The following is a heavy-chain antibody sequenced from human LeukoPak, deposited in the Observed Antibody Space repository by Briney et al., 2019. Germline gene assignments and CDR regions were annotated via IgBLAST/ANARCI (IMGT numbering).Heavy chain of an antibody. Sequence: GRSLRLSCAASGFTFDDYAMHWVRHAPGKGLEWVSGISWNSGSIGYADSVKGRFTISRDNAKNSLYLQMNSLRAKDTDLYYCAKDIGGRWLQLPGYWGQGTLVTVSS. CDR3: AKDIGGRWLQLPGY. J-gene: IGHJ4*02. D-gene: IGHD5-24*01. CDR1: GFTFDDYA. V-gene: IGHV3-9*01. CDR2: ISWNSGSI.